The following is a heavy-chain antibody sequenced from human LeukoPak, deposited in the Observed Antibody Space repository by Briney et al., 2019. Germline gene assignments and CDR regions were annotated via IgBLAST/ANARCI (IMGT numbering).Heavy chain of an antibody. CDR1: GDSISSYY. Sequence: PSETLSLTCTVSGDSISSYYWSWIRQPPGEDLEWIGYIFYSGSTHYNPSLRSRVTISIDPSKTQFPLNLASVTAADTAVYYCARGGDPKYWYFNVWGRGTLVTVSS. CDR3: ARGGDPKYWYFNV. CDR2: IFYSGST. D-gene: IGHD4-17*01. J-gene: IGHJ2*01. V-gene: IGHV4-59*08.